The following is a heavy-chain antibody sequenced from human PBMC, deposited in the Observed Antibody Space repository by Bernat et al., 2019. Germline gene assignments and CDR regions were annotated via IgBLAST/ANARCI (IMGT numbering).Heavy chain of an antibody. Sequence: EVQLVESGGGLVQPGGSLRLSCAASGFTVSSNYMSWVRQAPGKGLEWVSVIYSGGSTYYADSVKDRFTISRHNSKNTLYLQMNSLRAEDTAVYYCARRQLTLYYYYGMDVWGQGTTVTVSS. CDR2: IYSGGST. CDR3: ARRQLTLYYYYGMDV. D-gene: IGHD3-9*01. J-gene: IGHJ6*02. CDR1: GFTVSSNY. V-gene: IGHV3-53*04.